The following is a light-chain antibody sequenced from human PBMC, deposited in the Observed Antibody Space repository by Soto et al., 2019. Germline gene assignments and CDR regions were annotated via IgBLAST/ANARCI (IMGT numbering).Light chain of an antibody. V-gene: IGKV3-11*01. J-gene: IGKJ3*01. CDR1: QSVHNY. CDR2: DAS. CDR3: QQRSDGLT. Sequence: EIVLTQSPATLSLSPGQRATLSCRASQSVHNYLAWYQQKPGQAPRLLIYDASNRATGIPARFSGSGSGTDFTLTISSLEPADFAVYYCQQRSDGLTFGPGTKVDFK.